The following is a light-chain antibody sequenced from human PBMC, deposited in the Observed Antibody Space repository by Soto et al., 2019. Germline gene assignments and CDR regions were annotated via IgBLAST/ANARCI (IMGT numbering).Light chain of an antibody. Sequence: QSVLTQPASVSGSPGQSITISCTGTSNDVGGNNLVSWYQQYPGKAPKLIISEVTNRPSGVSNRFSGSKSGNTASLSISGLQAEDEADYYRSSRTVTLTVVFGGGTKVTVL. CDR1: SNDVGGNNL. V-gene: IGLV2-14*01. CDR3: SSRTVTLTVV. CDR2: EVT. J-gene: IGLJ2*01.